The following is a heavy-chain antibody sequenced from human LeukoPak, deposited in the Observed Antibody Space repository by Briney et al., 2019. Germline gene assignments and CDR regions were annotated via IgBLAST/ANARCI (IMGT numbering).Heavy chain of an antibody. D-gene: IGHD6-19*01. CDR2: IDPSDSYT. Sequence: GESLKISCKGSGYSFTSYRISWVRQMPGKGLEWMGRIDPSDSYTNYSPSFQGHVTISADKSISTAYLQWSSLKASDTAMYYCARLIPADSSGWYNWFDPWGQGTLVTVSS. CDR1: GYSFTSYR. V-gene: IGHV5-10-1*01. J-gene: IGHJ5*02. CDR3: ARLIPADSSGWYNWFDP.